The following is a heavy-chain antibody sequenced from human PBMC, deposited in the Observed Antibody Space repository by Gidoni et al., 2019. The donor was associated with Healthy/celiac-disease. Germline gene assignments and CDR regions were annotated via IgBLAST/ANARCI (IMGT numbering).Heavy chain of an antibody. J-gene: IGHJ4*02. Sequence: EVQLVESGGGLVQPGGSLRLSCAASVFTFSSYSMNWVRQAPGKGLEWVSYISSSSSTIYYADSGKGRFTISRDNAKNSLYLQMNSLRAEDTAVYYCARDQQWLAGPTFDYWGQGTLVTVSS. CDR2: ISSSSSTI. CDR1: VFTFSSYS. D-gene: IGHD6-19*01. V-gene: IGHV3-48*01. CDR3: ARDQQWLAGPTFDY.